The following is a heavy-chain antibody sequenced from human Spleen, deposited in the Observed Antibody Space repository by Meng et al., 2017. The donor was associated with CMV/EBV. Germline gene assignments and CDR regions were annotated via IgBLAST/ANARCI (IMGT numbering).Heavy chain of an antibody. CDR1: AHTRTELS. V-gene: IGHV1-24*01. Sequence: ASVKVSCKVSAHTRTELSMQWVRQAPGKGPEWMGGIDPENGVIVYAQKFQGRVTLTEDTSTHTAYIDLSSLTSDDTAAYYCAAVITERVDIVTSWRRAFDLWGQGTMVTVSS. D-gene: IGHD5-12*01. CDR2: IDPENGVI. J-gene: IGHJ3*01. CDR3: AAVITERVDIVTSWRRAFDL.